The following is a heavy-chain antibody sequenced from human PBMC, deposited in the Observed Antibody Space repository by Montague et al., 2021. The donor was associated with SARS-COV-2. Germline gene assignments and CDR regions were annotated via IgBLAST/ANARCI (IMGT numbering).Heavy chain of an antibody. D-gene: IGHD3-3*01. CDR2: ISSSGSTI. J-gene: IGHJ6*02. V-gene: IGHV3-48*03. CDR1: GFTFSSYE. Sequence: SLRLSCAASGFTFSSYEMNWVRQAPGKGLEWVSYISSSGSTIYYADSVNGRFTISRDNAKNSLYLQMNSLRAEDTAVYYCARGGTYYDFWSGYQNYYYGMDVWGQGTTVTVSS. CDR3: ARGGTYYDFWSGYQNYYYGMDV.